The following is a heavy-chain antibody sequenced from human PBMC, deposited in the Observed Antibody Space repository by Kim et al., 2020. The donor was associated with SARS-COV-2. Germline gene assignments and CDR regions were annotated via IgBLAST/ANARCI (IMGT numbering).Heavy chain of an antibody. Sequence: SETLSLTCTVSGGSISSSSYYWGWIRQPPGKGLEWIGSIYYSGSTYYNPSLKSRVTISVDTSKNQFSLKLSSVTAADTAVYYCASLRITIFGVVIGDFDYWGQGTLVTVSS. J-gene: IGHJ4*02. CDR2: IYYSGST. V-gene: IGHV4-39*01. CDR1: GGSISSSSYY. CDR3: ASLRITIFGVVIGDFDY. D-gene: IGHD3-3*01.